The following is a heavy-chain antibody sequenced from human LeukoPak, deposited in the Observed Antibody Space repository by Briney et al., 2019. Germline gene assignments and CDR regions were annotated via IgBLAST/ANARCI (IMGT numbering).Heavy chain of an antibody. CDR3: ARVTGGRYCSTTSCYMRGWFDP. CDR2: IIPVFGTS. D-gene: IGHD2-2*02. Sequence: GGSLRLSCAASGFIFSSYAISWVRQAPGQGLEWMGGIIPVFGTSNYAQKFQGRVTITADESTRTAYMELSSLRSEDTAVYYCARVTGGRYCSTTSCYMRGWFDPWGQGTLVTVSS. CDR1: GFIFSSYA. J-gene: IGHJ5*02. V-gene: IGHV1-69*01.